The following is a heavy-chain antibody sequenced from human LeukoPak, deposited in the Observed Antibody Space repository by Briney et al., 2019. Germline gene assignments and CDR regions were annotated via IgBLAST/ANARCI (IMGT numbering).Heavy chain of an antibody. V-gene: IGHV1-46*01. CDR3: ARTTVTTFGVVSNGYYYMDV. Sequence: ASVKVSCKASGYTFTSYYMHWVRQAPGQGLEWMGIINPSGGSTSYAQKFQGRVTMTRDTSTSTVYMELSSLRSEDTAVYYCARTTVTTFGVVSNGYYYMDVWGKGTTATVSS. CDR1: GYTFTSYY. CDR2: INPSGGST. D-gene: IGHD4-11*01. J-gene: IGHJ6*03.